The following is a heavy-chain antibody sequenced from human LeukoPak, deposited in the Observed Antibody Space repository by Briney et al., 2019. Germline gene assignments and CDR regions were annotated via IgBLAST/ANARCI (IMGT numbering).Heavy chain of an antibody. D-gene: IGHD3-10*01. Sequence: PSETLSHTCTVSGGSISSYYWRWLRQPAEKGLEWIGRIYTTGSTNYNPSLKGRVIMSVDTSKNQFSLKLSSVTAADTAVYYCARGNSGSGSYYPWGQGTLVTVSS. CDR3: ARGNSGSGSYYP. J-gene: IGHJ5*02. V-gene: IGHV4-4*07. CDR2: IYTTGST. CDR1: GGSISSYY.